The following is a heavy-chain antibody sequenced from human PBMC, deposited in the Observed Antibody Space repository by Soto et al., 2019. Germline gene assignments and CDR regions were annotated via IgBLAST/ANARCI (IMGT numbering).Heavy chain of an antibody. D-gene: IGHD2-2*01. V-gene: IGHV1-46*01. Sequence: ASVKVSCKASGYTFTSYYMHWARQAPGQGLEWMGIINPSGGSTSYAQKFQGRVTMTRDTSTSAVYMELSSLRSEDTAVYYCARGGYVVVPAAIRMNWFDPWGQGTLVTVS. J-gene: IGHJ5*02. CDR2: INPSGGST. CDR3: ARGGYVVVPAAIRMNWFDP. CDR1: GYTFTSYY.